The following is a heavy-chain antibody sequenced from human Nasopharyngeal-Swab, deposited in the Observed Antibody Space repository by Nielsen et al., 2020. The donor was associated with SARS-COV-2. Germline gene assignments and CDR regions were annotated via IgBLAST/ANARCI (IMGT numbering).Heavy chain of an antibody. CDR1: GYTFTTYY. CDR3: ARDFLREVVAAAYYYGMGV. V-gene: IGHV1-46*01. Sequence: ASVKVSCKASGYTFTTYYMHWVRQAPGQGLEWMGIINPSGGSTTYAQKFQGRVTMTTDTSTSTAYMELRSLRSDDTAVYYCARDFLREVVAAAYYYGMGVWGQGTTVTVSS. CDR2: INPSGGST. D-gene: IGHD2-15*01. J-gene: IGHJ6*02.